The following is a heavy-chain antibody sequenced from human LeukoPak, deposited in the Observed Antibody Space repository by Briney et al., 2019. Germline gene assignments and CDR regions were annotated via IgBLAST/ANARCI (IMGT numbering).Heavy chain of an antibody. J-gene: IGHJ6*03. D-gene: IGHD1-7*01. CDR3: ARVAAGTTSGSPPDYYYMDV. V-gene: IGHV1-2*02. CDR2: INPNSGGT. Sequence: ASVKVSRKASGYTFTGYYMHWVRQAPGQGLEWMGWINPNSGGTNYAQKFQGRVTMTRDTSISTAYMELSRLRSDDTAVYYCARVAAGTTSGSPPDYYYMDVWGKGTTVTVSS. CDR1: GYTFTGYY.